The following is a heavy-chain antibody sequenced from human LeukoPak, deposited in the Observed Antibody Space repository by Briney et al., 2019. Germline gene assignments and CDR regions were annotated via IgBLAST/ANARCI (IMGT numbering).Heavy chain of an antibody. CDR2: IYTSGST. CDR1: GGSISSGSYY. J-gene: IGHJ6*03. Sequence: TSETLSLTCTVSGGSISSGSYYWSWIRQPAGKGLEWIGRIYTSGSTNYNPSLKSRVTISVDTPKNQFSLELSSVTAADTAVYYCARGAAAGPPYYYYYMDVWGKGTTVTVSS. D-gene: IGHD6-13*01. V-gene: IGHV4-61*02. CDR3: ARGAAAGPPYYYYYMDV.